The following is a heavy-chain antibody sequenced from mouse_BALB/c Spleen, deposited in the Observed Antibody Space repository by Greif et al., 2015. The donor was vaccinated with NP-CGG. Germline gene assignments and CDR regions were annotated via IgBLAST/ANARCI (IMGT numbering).Heavy chain of an antibody. CDR3: ACRYEGSFDY. J-gene: IGHJ2*01. V-gene: IGHV1-54*01. CDR2: INPGSGGT. CDR1: GYAFTNYL. D-gene: IGHD2-14*01. Sequence: QVQLQQSGAELVRPGTSVKVSCKASGYAFTNYLIEWVKQRPGQGLEWIGVINPGSGGTNYNEKFKGKATLTADKSSSTAYMQLSSLTSDDSAVYFCACRYEGSFDYWGQGTTLTVSS.